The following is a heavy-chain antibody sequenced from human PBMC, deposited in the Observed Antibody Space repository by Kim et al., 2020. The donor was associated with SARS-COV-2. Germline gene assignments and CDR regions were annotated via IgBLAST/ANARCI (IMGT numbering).Heavy chain of an antibody. CDR3: ARVHDSSGYYQWAAFDI. CDR2: ISSSGSTI. J-gene: IGHJ3*02. CDR1: GFTFSSYE. V-gene: IGHV3-48*03. Sequence: GGSLRLSCAASGFTFSSYEMNWVRQAPGKGLEWVSYISSSGSTIYYADSVKGRFTISRDNAKNSLYLQMNSLRAEDTAVYYCARVHDSSGYYQWAAFDIWGQGTMVTVSS. D-gene: IGHD3-22*01.